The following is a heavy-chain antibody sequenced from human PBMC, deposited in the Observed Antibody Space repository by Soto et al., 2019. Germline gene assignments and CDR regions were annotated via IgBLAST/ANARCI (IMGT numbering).Heavy chain of an antibody. CDR3: ARESQGGSYYDSSGYSPWFDP. Sequence: PSETLSLTCTVSGGSISSGDYYWSWIRQHPGKGLEWIGYIYYSGSTYYNPSLKSRVTISVDTSKNQFSLKLSSVTAADTAVYYCARESQGGSYYDSSGYSPWFDPWGQGTLVTVSS. V-gene: IGHV4-31*03. J-gene: IGHJ5*02. D-gene: IGHD3-22*01. CDR1: GGSISSGDYY. CDR2: IYYSGST.